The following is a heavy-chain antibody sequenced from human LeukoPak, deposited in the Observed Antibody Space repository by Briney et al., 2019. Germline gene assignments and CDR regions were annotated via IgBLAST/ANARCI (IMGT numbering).Heavy chain of an antibody. J-gene: IGHJ5*02. CDR1: GGSISSYC. CDR3: ARTTEDCSSTSCYQYWFDP. D-gene: IGHD2-2*01. CDR2: IYYSGST. Sequence: SETLSLTCTVSGGSISSYCSSWIRQPPGKGLEWIGYIYYSGSTSYNPSLKSRVTMSVGTSKKQISLKVRSVTAADTAVYYCARTTEDCSSTSCYQYWFDPWGQGTLVTVSS. V-gene: IGHV4-59*01.